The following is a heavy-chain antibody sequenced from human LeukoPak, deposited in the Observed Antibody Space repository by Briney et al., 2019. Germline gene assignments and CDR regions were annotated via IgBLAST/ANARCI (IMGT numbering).Heavy chain of an antibody. V-gene: IGHV3-23*01. CDR2: MSGSGGST. D-gene: IGHD2-2*01. CDR1: GFTFSSYA. CDR3: AKDAPVNIVVVPAANS. Sequence: GRSLRLSCAASGFTFSSYAMSWVCKAPGKGQEWVSAMSGSGGSTYYADSVKDRCTILRVNTKNNQDQQRNSLRAEDTAVYYCAKDAPVNIVVVPAANSWGQGTLVTVSS. J-gene: IGHJ4*02.